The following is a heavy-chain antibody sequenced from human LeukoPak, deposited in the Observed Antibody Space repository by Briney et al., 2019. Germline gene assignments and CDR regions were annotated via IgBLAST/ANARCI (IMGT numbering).Heavy chain of an antibody. CDR1: GFTFGDYA. D-gene: IGHD6-13*01. CDR2: IRSKAYGGTT. J-gene: IGHJ4*02. Sequence: GGSLRLSCTASGFTFGDYAMSWVRQAPGKGLEWVGFIRSKAYGGTTEYAASVKGRFTISRDDSKSIAYLQMNSLKTEDTAVYYCRSSSWSSDYWGQGTLVTVSS. CDR3: RSSSWSSDY. V-gene: IGHV3-49*04.